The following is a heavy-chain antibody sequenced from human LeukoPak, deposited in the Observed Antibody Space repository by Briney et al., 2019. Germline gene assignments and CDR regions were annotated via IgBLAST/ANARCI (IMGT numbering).Heavy chain of an antibody. CDR3: AKWINSGYSYGYFDY. J-gene: IGHJ4*02. CDR1: GFTFSSYA. CDR2: ISGSGGST. V-gene: IGHV3-23*01. D-gene: IGHD5-18*01. Sequence: GGSLRLSCAASGFTFSSYAMSWVRQAPGKGLEWVSAISGSGGSTYYADSVKGRFTISRDNSKNTLYLQMNSLRAEDTAVYYCAKWINSGYSYGYFDYWGQGTLVTVSS.